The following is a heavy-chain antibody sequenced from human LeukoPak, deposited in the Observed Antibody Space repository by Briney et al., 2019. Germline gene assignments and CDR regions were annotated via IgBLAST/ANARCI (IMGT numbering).Heavy chain of an antibody. CDR3: ASKKDYGDYVDY. D-gene: IGHD4-17*01. CDR2: IYHSGNT. V-gene: IGHV4-30-2*01. Sequence: PSQTLSLSCAVSGASISGGGYPWNWIRLPPGKGLEWIANIYHSGNTYYNPSLRSRVTISVDTSKNQFSLMLSSVTAADTALYYCASKKDYGDYVDYWGQGTLVTVSS. J-gene: IGHJ4*02. CDR1: GASISGGGYP.